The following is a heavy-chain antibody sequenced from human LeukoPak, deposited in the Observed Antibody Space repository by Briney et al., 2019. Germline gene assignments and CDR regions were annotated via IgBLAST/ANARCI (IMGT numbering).Heavy chain of an antibody. D-gene: IGHD5-18*01. Sequence: GRSLRLSCAASGFTFSSYGMHWVRQAPGKGLEWVAVISYDGSNKYYADSVKGRFTISRDNSKNTLYLQMNSLRAEDTAAYYCAKDLRGYSYGVDYWGQGTLVTVSS. J-gene: IGHJ4*02. CDR1: GFTFSSYG. CDR3: AKDLRGYSYGVDY. CDR2: ISYDGSNK. V-gene: IGHV3-30*18.